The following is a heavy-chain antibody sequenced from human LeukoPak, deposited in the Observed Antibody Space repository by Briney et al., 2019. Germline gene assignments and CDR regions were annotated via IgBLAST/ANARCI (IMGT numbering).Heavy chain of an antibody. D-gene: IGHD6-13*01. Sequence: GGSLRLSCAASGFTFSSYAMSWVRQAPGKGLEWVSAISGSGGSTYYADSVKGRFTISRDNSKNTLYLQMNSLRAEDTAVYYCAKARFGYSSSWSFDYWGRGTLVTVSS. CDR2: ISGSGGST. CDR1: GFTFSSYA. CDR3: AKARFGYSSSWSFDY. V-gene: IGHV3-23*01. J-gene: IGHJ4*02.